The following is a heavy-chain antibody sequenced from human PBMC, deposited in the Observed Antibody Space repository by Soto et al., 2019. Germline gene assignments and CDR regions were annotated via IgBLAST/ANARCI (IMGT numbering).Heavy chain of an antibody. J-gene: IGHJ4*02. CDR3: ARRRASDYGGNHHPYYFDR. Sequence: SETLSLTCTVSGASIITDNYFWVWIRQSPRRGLELIGSISYSGRTYDNPSLQSRVTISIDASKNQFSLKLTSVTAADTAVYYCARRRASDYGGNHHPYYFDRWGQGALVTVSS. D-gene: IGHD4-17*01. CDR1: GASIITDNYF. CDR2: ISYSGRT. V-gene: IGHV4-39*01.